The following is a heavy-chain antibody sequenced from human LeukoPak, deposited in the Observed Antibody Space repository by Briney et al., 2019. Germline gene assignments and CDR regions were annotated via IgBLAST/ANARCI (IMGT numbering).Heavy chain of an antibody. V-gene: IGHV1-69*13. CDR1: GYTFTGYY. D-gene: IGHD1-1*01. J-gene: IGHJ4*02. CDR3: ASLKLEPPYYFDY. CDR2: IIPIFGTA. Sequence: GASVKVSCKASGYTFTGYYMHWVRQAPGQGLEWMGGIIPIFGTANYAQKFQGRVTITADESTSTAYMELSSLRSEDTAVYYCASLKLEPPYYFDYWGQGTLVTVSS.